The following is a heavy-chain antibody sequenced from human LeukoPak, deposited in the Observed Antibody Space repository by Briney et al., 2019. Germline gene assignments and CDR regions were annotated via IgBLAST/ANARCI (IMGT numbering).Heavy chain of an antibody. CDR3: AREDTGTTSVY. Sequence: PGGSLRLSCAASGFTFSSYAMSWVRQAPGKGLEWVSAISGSGGSTYYADSVKGRFTIPRDNAKNSLYLQMNSLRAEDTAVYYCAREDTGTTSVYWGQGTLVTVSS. V-gene: IGHV3-23*01. D-gene: IGHD1-1*01. J-gene: IGHJ4*02. CDR2: ISGSGGST. CDR1: GFTFSSYA.